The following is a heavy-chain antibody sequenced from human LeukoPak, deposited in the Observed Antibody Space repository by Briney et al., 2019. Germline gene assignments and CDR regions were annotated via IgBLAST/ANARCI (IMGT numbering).Heavy chain of an antibody. CDR3: ARGGFQWLVRNWFDP. J-gene: IGHJ5*02. CDR1: GGSISSSSYY. V-gene: IGHV4-39*07. CDR2: IYYSGST. D-gene: IGHD6-19*01. Sequence: PSETLSLTCTVSGGSISSSSYYWGWIRQPPGKGLEWIGSIYYSGSTYYNPSLKSRVTISVDTSKNQFSLKLSSVTAADTAVYYCARGGFQWLVRNWFDPWGQGTLVTVSS.